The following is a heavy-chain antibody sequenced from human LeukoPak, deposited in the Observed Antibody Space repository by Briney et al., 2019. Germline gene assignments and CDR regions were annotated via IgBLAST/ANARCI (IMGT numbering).Heavy chain of an antibody. D-gene: IGHD3-10*01. CDR3: GKDMVWAVADYFDY. CDR1: EFTFSSFA. Sequence: GGSLRLSWAASEFTFSSFAITWVCQAPGKRLEWVSSISIRGDSTYYADSVKGRCTISRDNSKNTLFLQMNSLRAEDAAVYYCGKDMVWAVADYFDYWGQGTLVTVSS. CDR2: ISIRGDST. V-gene: IGHV3-23*01. J-gene: IGHJ4*02.